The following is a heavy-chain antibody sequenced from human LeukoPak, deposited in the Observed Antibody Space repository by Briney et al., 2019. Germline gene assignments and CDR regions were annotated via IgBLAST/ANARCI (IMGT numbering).Heavy chain of an antibody. D-gene: IGHD3-3*01. Sequence: GGSLRLSCAASGFTFSSYAMSWVRQAPGKGLEWVSAISGSRGSTYYADSVKGRFTISRDISKNTLYLQMNSLRAEDTAVYYCARKPYDFWSGYYDYWGQGTLVTVSS. J-gene: IGHJ4*02. CDR1: GFTFSSYA. V-gene: IGHV3-23*01. CDR2: ISGSRGST. CDR3: ARKPYDFWSGYYDY.